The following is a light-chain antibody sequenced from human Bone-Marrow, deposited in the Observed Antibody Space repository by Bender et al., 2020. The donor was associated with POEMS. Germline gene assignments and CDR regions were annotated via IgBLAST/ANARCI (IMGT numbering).Light chain of an antibody. CDR3: CSYAGSNTLV. CDR2: DVT. CDR1: SSDVGRYYS. Sequence: QSALIQPPSVSGSPGQSVTISCTGTSSDVGRYYSVSWYQLHPGKAPKVIIYDVTEPPSGVPHRFSGSKSGNTASLTISGLQAEDEADYYCCSYAGSNTLVFGGGTKLTVL. V-gene: IGLV2-11*01. J-gene: IGLJ2*01.